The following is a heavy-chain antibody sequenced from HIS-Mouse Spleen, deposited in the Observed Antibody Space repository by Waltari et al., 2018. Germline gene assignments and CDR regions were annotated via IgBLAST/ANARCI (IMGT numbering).Heavy chain of an antibody. CDR1: GGSISSSSYY. V-gene: IGHV4-39*07. CDR3: AREIPYSSSWYDWYFDL. D-gene: IGHD6-13*01. J-gene: IGHJ2*01. CDR2: IYYSGRP. Sequence: QLQLQESGPGLVKPSETLSLTCTVSGGSISSSSYYWGWIRQPPGKGLEWIGSIYYSGRPYYNPSLKSRVTISVDTSKNQCSLKLSSVTAADTAVYYCAREIPYSSSWYDWYFDLWGRGTLVTVSS.